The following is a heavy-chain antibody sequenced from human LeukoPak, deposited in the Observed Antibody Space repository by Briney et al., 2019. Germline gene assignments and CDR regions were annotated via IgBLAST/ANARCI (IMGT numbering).Heavy chain of an antibody. CDR2: ISSGGSP. V-gene: IGHV3-66*01. J-gene: IGHJ5*02. D-gene: IGHD6-19*01. CDR1: GFTVRSNY. Sequence: PGRSLRLSCAASGFTVRSNYMSWVRQAPGKGLEWVSVISSGGSPYYADSVKGRFTISRDNSKNTLYLQMNSLRAEDTAVYYCARGLASSDSGWFDPWGQGTLVTVSS. CDR3: ARGLASSDSGWFDP.